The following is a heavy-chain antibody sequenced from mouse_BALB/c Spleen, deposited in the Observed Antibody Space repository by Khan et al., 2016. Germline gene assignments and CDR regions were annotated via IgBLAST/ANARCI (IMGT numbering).Heavy chain of an antibody. D-gene: IGHD1-1*01. Sequence: VQLQQPRAELVKPGASVKLSCTASGSNIKDTYMHCVKQRPAQRLEWIGRFDSANGNTKYDTTFHGKATIIADTSSNTAFIQLSLLTSDDTAVLYWSRSYYGTCHLDYWGEGTNLTVAS. CDR2: FDSANGNT. CDR1: GSNIKDTY. J-gene: IGHJ2*01. V-gene: IGHV14-3*02. CDR3: SRSYYGTCHLDY.